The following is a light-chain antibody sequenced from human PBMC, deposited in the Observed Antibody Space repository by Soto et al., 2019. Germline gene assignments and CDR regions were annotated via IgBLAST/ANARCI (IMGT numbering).Light chain of an antibody. CDR3: YSYTSSSTRV. Sequence: QSALTQPASVSGSPGQSITISCPGTSSDVGGYNYLSWYQQHPGKAPKLLIYGFSNRPSGVSNRFSASKSGNTASLTISGLQAEDEADYYCYSYTSSSTRVFGGGTKLPVL. J-gene: IGLJ3*02. CDR2: GFS. V-gene: IGLV2-14*01. CDR1: SSDVGGYNY.